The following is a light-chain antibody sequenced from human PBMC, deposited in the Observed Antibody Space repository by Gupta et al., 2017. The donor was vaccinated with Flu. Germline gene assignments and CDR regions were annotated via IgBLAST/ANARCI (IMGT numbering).Light chain of an antibody. CDR2: GAS. CDR1: QSVSSNS. J-gene: IGKJ1*01. V-gene: IGKV3-20*01. Sequence: EIVLTQSPGTLSLSPGERASLSCRASQSVSSNSLAWYQQKPGQTPRLLIYGASSRATGVPDRFSGDGSGTDFTLTISRREPEDFAVYCCQQDGSSPRTFGQGTKVEIK. CDR3: QQDGSSPRT.